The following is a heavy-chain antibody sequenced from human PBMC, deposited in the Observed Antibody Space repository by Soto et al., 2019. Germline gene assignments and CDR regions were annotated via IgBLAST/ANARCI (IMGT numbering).Heavy chain of an antibody. CDR3: ATEAGVRYPFDP. CDR1: GDSINSYY. D-gene: IGHD3-9*01. J-gene: IGHJ5*02. Sequence: SETLSLTCTVSGDSINSYYWSWIRQPPGKGLEWIGYIYDSGSTNYIPSLKSRVTISVDTSKNQFSLKLTSVTAADTAMYYCATEAGVRYPFDPWGQGTLVTVSS. V-gene: IGHV4-59*01. CDR2: IYDSGST.